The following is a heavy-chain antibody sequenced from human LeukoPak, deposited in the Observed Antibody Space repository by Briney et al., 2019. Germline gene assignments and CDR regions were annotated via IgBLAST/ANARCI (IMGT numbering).Heavy chain of an antibody. CDR3: ARDRGDYFDS. CDR1: GFTFSSYW. V-gene: IGHV3-74*01. J-gene: IGHJ4*02. Sequence: GGSLRLSCAASGFTFSSYWMHWVRQAPGKGLVWVSRIKSDGSSTNYADPVKGRFTISRDNAKNTLYLQVNSRRAEDTAVYYCARDRGDYFDSWGQGTLVTVSS. D-gene: IGHD3-10*01. CDR2: IKSDGSST.